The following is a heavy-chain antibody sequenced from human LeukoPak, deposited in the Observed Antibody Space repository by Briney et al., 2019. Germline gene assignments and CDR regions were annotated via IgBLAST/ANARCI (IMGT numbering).Heavy chain of an antibody. CDR2: IYTSGST. CDR3: ARDQQQLVRSYYYYMDV. CDR1: GGSISSYY. V-gene: IGHV4-4*07. Sequence: SETLSLTCTVSGGSISSYYWSWIRQPAGKGLEWIGRIYTSGSTNYNPSLKSRVTMSVDTSKNQFSLKLSSVTAADTAVYYCARDQQQLVRSYYYYMDVWGKGTTVTVSS. D-gene: IGHD6-13*01. J-gene: IGHJ6*03.